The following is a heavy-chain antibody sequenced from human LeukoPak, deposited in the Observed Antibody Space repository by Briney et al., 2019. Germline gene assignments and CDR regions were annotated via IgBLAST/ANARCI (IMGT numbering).Heavy chain of an antibody. CDR3: APGNYYDSLTAYSVDDLIYFGY. J-gene: IGHJ4*02. CDR2: INPNSGGT. CDR1: GYTFTNYY. V-gene: IGHV1-2*02. Sequence: GASVKVSCKASGYTFTNYYIHWVRQAPGQGLEWMGWINPNSGGTKYAQNFQGRVTMTRDTSISTAYMELNWLRSDDTAVYYCAPGNYYDSLTAYSVDDLIYFGYWGQGTLVAVSS. D-gene: IGHD3-9*01.